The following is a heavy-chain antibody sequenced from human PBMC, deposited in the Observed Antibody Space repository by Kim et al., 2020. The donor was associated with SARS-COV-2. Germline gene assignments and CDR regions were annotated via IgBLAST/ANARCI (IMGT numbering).Heavy chain of an antibody. CDR3: VKSMAAGRGDLDS. V-gene: IGHV3-23*01. J-gene: IGHJ4*02. Sequence: GGSLRLSCAVSGFNINAYAMSWVRQAPGEGLEWVASIIGGSPSTYYRDSVKGRFTISRDTSNNKLFLQMNSLRVDDAAMYYCVKSMAAGRGDLDSWGQGTLVTVLS. CDR1: GFNINAYA. CDR2: IIGGSPST. D-gene: IGHD6-13*01.